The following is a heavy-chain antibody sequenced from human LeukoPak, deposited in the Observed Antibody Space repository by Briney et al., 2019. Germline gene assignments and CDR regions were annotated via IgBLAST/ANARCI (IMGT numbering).Heavy chain of an antibody. CDR3: AITRYCSNTSCSP. V-gene: IGHV1-8*03. D-gene: IGHD2-2*01. Sequence: ASVKVSCKASGYTFTSYDINWVRQATGQGLEWMGWMNPNSGDTDYAQKFQGRVTITRNTSISTAYMELSSLRSEDTAVYYCAITRYCSNTSCSPWGQGTLVTVSS. J-gene: IGHJ5*02. CDR1: GYTFTSYD. CDR2: MNPNSGDT.